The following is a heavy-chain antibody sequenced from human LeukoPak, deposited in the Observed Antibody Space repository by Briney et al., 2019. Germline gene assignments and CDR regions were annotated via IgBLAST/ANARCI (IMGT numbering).Heavy chain of an antibody. CDR2: ISGYNGNR. D-gene: IGHD1-26*01. CDR3: ARDSCGGTYGGTIDY. CDR1: GYTFTSYG. Sequence: ASVNVSCKASGYTFTSYGISWVRQAPGQGLEWMGWISGYNGNRNYAQKLQGRVTMTTDTSTSTAYMELRSLRSDDTAVYYCARDSCGGTYGGTIDYWGQGTLVTVSS. J-gene: IGHJ4*02. V-gene: IGHV1-18*01.